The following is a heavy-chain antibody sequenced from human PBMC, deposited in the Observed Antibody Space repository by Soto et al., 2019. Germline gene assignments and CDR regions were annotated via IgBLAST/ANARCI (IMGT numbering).Heavy chain of an antibody. CDR2: INHSGST. CDR1: GGSFSGYY. CDR3: ARLQQLPRYYYYYYGMDV. Sequence: PSETLSLTCAVYGGSFSGYYWSWIRQPPGKGLEWIGEINHSGSTNYNSSLKSRVTISVDTSKNQFSLKLSSVTAADTAVYYCARLQQLPRYYYYYYGMDVWGQGTTVTVSS. J-gene: IGHJ6*02. D-gene: IGHD6-13*01. V-gene: IGHV4-34*01.